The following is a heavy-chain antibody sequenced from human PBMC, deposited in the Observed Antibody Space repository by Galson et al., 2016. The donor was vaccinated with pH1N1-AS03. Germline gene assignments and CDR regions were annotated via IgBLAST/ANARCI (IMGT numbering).Heavy chain of an antibody. D-gene: IGHD6-13*01. CDR1: GFSLNTDGMR. V-gene: IGHV2-70*04. J-gene: IGHJ4*02. Sequence: PALVKPTQTLTLTCTFSGFSLNTDGMRVSWIRQPPGKALEWLARIDWDDDKFYRTSLKTRPTNSTDTSKNQVVLTFTNVGPGDTATYYCRLPGIAATGYFYYWGQGTLVTVSS. CDR3: RLPGIAATGYFYY. CDR2: IDWDDDK.